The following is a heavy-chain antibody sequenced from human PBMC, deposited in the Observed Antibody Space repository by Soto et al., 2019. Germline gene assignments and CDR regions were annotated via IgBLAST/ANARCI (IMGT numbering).Heavy chain of an antibody. CDR1: DESLSDTY. CDR3: SRGKDAYKGGRT. V-gene: IGHV4-34*02. CDR2: IHPSGST. Sequence: QVQLQQWGAGLLKPSETLSLTCAVYDESLSDTYYTWTRQPPGKGLEWIGEIHPSGSTYYNPSLKPRXXLXQXXSKTQFSLNFISVTAADTGEYYCSRGKDAYKGGRTWGQGTLVTVSS. D-gene: IGHD1-1*01. J-gene: IGHJ5*02.